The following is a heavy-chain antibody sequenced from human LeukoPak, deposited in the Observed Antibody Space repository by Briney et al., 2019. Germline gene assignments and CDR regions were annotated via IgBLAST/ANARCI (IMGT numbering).Heavy chain of an antibody. CDR3: ARMRGYSSSD. Sequence: SETLSLTCTGSGGSISSYYWSWIRQPPGKGLEWIGYIYYSGSTNCNPSLKSRVTISVDTSKNQFSLKLSSVTAADTAVYYCARMRGYSSSDWGQGTLVTVSS. V-gene: IGHV4-59*01. CDR1: GGSISSYY. D-gene: IGHD6-6*01. J-gene: IGHJ4*02. CDR2: IYYSGST.